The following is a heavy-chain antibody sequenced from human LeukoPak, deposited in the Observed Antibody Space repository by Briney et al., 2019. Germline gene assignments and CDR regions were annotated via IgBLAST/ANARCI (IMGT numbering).Heavy chain of an antibody. CDR3: AIGSTALDYARFDY. CDR1: GFTFSSYA. D-gene: IGHD2-2*01. Sequence: PGRSLRLSCAASGFTFSSYAMHWVRQAPGKGLEWVAVISYDGSNKYYADSVKGRFTISRDNSKNTLYLQMNSLRAEDTAVYYCAIGSTALDYARFDYWGQGTLATVSS. V-gene: IGHV3-30-3*01. CDR2: ISYDGSNK. J-gene: IGHJ4*02.